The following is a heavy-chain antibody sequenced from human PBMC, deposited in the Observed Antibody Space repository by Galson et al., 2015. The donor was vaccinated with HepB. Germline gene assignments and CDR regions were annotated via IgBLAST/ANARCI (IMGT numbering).Heavy chain of an antibody. D-gene: IGHD6-19*01. CDR1: GYIFTSYG. Sequence: SVKVSCKASGYIFTSYGISWVRQASGQGLEWMGWISAYNGNTNYAQKIQGRVTMTTDTSTSTAYMELRSLRSDDTAVYYCATTWYSSGWGDAFDIWGQGTMVTVSS. CDR3: ATTWYSSGWGDAFDI. CDR2: ISAYNGNT. J-gene: IGHJ3*02. V-gene: IGHV1-18*01.